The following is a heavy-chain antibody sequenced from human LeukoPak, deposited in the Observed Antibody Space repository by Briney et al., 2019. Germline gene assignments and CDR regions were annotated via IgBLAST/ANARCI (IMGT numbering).Heavy chain of an antibody. CDR3: ARQGWEVAARYYYYYYVDV. CDR1: GGSISSSNYY. D-gene: IGHD2-15*01. Sequence: PSETLSLTCTVSGGSISSSNYYWIWIRPPPGKGLEWIVSVYYSGSTYYNPSLKSRVTISVDTSKNQFSLRLSSVTAADTAVYYCARQGWEVAARYYYYYYVDVWGKGTTVTVSS. CDR2: VYYSGST. J-gene: IGHJ6*03. V-gene: IGHV4-39*01.